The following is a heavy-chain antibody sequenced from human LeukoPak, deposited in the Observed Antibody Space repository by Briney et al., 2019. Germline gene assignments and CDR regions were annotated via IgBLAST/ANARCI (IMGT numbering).Heavy chain of an antibody. CDR1: GYTFTSYG. CDR3: ARAPRNSSTMLDF. CDR2: INPDGGST. D-gene: IGHD6-13*01. J-gene: IGHJ4*02. Sequence: SVKVSCKASGYTFTSYGISWVRQAPGQGLEWMGLINPDGGSTAYAHRFQGRVIMTRDTSTSTAYMDLSSLRSEDTAVYHCARAPRNSSTMLDFWGQGTLVTISS. V-gene: IGHV1-18*01.